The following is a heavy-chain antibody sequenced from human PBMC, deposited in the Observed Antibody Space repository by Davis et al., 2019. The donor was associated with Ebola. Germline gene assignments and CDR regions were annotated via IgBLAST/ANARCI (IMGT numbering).Heavy chain of an antibody. V-gene: IGHV4-39*01. CDR1: GGSISSSSYY. CDR3: ARRGGVAGQLYNWFDP. Sequence: MPGGSLRLSCTVSGGSISSSSYYWGWIRQPPGKGLEWIGSIYYSWSTYYNPSLKSRVTISVDTSKNQFSLKLSSVTAADTAVYYCARRGGVAGQLYNWFDPWGQGTLVTVSS. CDR2: IYYSWST. J-gene: IGHJ5*02. D-gene: IGHD6-19*01.